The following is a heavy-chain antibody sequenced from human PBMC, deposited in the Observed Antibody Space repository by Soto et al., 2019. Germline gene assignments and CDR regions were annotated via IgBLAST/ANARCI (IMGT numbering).Heavy chain of an antibody. CDR1: GGSIYTGGFY. D-gene: IGHD1-26*01. V-gene: IGHV4-31*03. Sequence: PXETLSLTCTVSGGSIYTGGFYWSWIRQLPGKGLGWLGYIYYTGSTQYTPSLKSRLSISTDTSDNQFSLRLNSVTAADTAVYYCATSLVTSRARVDYWGQGTPVTVSS. CDR3: ATSLVTSRARVDY. CDR2: IYYTGST. J-gene: IGHJ4*02.